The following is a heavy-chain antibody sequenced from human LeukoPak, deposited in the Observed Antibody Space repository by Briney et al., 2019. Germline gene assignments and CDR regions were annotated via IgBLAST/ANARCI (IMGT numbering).Heavy chain of an antibody. V-gene: IGHV1-2*02. Sequence: ASVKVSCKASGYTFTSYDINWVRQATGQGLEWMGWINPNSGGTNYAQKFQGRVTMTRDTSISTAYMELSRLRSDDTAVYYCARDTRLTIWGQGTLVTVSS. J-gene: IGHJ4*02. CDR1: GYTFTSYD. CDR2: INPNSGGT. CDR3: ARDTRLTI.